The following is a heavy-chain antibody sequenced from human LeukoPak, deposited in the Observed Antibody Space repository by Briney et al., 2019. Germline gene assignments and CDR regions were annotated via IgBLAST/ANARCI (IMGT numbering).Heavy chain of an antibody. CDR3: ARVGVVVPAAIASFDY. CDR1: GYTFTGYY. D-gene: IGHD2-2*01. CDR2: INPNSGGT. Sequence: GASVKVSCKASGYTFTGYYMHWVRQAPGQGLEWMGWINPNSGGTNYAQKFQGRVTMTRDTSISTAYMELSRLRSDDTAVYYCARVGVVVPAAIASFDYWGQGTLVTVSS. V-gene: IGHV1-2*02. J-gene: IGHJ4*02.